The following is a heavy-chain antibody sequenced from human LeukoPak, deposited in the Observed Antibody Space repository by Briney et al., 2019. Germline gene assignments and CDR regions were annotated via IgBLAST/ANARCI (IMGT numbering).Heavy chain of an antibody. V-gene: IGHV5-51*01. CDR2: IYPGDSDT. J-gene: IGHJ4*02. CDR3: ASSLTVAQLYYFDY. CDR1: GYIFTSYW. D-gene: IGHD3-16*01. Sequence: GASPQTCCECAGYIFTSYWNGWGRPLPGKGVGRRGIIYPGDSDTRYSPSFQGQVTISADKSIRTAYLQWSSLKASDTAMYYCASSLTVAQLYYFDYWGQGTLVTVSS.